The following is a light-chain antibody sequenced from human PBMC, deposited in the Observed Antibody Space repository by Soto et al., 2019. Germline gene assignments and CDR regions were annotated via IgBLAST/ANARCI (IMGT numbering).Light chain of an antibody. CDR3: SSYTTSSIWV. J-gene: IGLJ3*02. CDR2: EVG. Sequence: ALTQFASVSGSPGQSVTISCTGTSSDVGGYDYVSWYQQHPGKAPKLLIYEVGDRPSGVSNRFSGSKSANTASLTISGLQPEDEADYYCSSYTTSSIWVFGGGTQLTVL. CDR1: SSDVGGYDY. V-gene: IGLV2-14*01.